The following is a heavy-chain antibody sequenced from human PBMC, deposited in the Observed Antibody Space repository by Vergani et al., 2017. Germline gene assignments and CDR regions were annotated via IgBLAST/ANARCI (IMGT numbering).Heavy chain of an antibody. V-gene: IGHV2-26*01. J-gene: IGHJ4*02. CDR3: ALIRRINDMLTGYYSPAPFDY. Sequence: QVTLKESGPVLVKPPETLTLTCTVSGFSLSNARMGVSWIRHPPGKALEWLAHIFSNDEKSYSTYLKSRLTISKDTSKSQVVLTMTNMDPLDTATYYCALIRRINDMLTGYYSPAPFDYWGQGTLVTVSS. CDR2: IFSNDEK. D-gene: IGHD3-9*01. CDR1: GFSLSNARMG.